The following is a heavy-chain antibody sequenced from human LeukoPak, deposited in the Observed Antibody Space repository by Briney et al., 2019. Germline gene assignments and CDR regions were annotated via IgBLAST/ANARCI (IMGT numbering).Heavy chain of an antibody. CDR3: ARDSSYSSSWGDWYFDL. V-gene: IGHV4-61*01. CDR1: GGSVSSGSYY. CDR2: IYYSGST. D-gene: IGHD6-13*01. Sequence: SETLSLTCTVSGGSVSSGSYYWSWIRQPPGKGLEWIGYIYYSGSTNYNPALKSRVTISVDTSKNQISLKLSSVTAAETAVYCCARDSSYSSSWGDWYFDLWGRGTLVTVSS. J-gene: IGHJ2*01.